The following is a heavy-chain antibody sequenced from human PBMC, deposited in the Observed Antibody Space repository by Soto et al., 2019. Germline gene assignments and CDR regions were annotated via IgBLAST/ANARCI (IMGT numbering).Heavy chain of an antibody. CDR2: IYYSGST. V-gene: IGHV4-30-4*01. CDR1: GGSISSGDYY. J-gene: IGHJ4*02. Sequence: QVQLQESGPGLVKPSQTLSLTCTVSGGSISSGDYYWSWISQPPGKGLEWIGYIYYSGSTYYNPSLKSRVTISVDTSKNQFSLKLSSVSAADTAVYYCARGAGYYDSSGYSSLWGQGTLVTVSS. CDR3: ARGAGYYDSSGYSSL. D-gene: IGHD3-22*01.